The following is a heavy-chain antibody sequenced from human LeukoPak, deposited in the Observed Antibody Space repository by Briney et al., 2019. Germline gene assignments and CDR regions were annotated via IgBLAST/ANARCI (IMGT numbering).Heavy chain of an antibody. CDR3: ARERDSFGWQFDY. V-gene: IGHV3-53*01. CDR1: GFTVSSYY. Sequence: PGGSLRLSCAASGFTVSSYYMTWVRQAPGKGLEWVSVIYSGDITYYADSVKGRFTISRDNSKNTLYPQMNSLRAEDTAVYYCARERDSFGWQFDYWGQGTLVTVSS. D-gene: IGHD6-19*01. CDR2: IYSGDIT. J-gene: IGHJ4*02.